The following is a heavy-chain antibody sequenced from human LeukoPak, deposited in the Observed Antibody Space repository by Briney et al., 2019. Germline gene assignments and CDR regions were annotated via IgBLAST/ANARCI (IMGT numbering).Heavy chain of an antibody. CDR1: GGSISSYY. Sequence: SETLPLTCTLSGGSISSYYWSWIRQPPGKGLEWLGYIYYSGSTHYNPSLESPITMSVDTSKNQFSLKLSSVTAADTAVYYCARLGGLGGTSIFVWGQGTLVTVSS. V-gene: IGHV4-59*08. D-gene: IGHD1-26*01. CDR3: ARLGGLGGTSIFV. J-gene: IGHJ4*02. CDR2: IYYSGST.